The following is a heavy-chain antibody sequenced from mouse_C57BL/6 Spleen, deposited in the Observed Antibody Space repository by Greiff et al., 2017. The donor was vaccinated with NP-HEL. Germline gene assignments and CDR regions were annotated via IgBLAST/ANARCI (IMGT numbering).Heavy chain of an antibody. V-gene: IGHV5-15*01. Sequence: EVNLVESGGGLVQPGGSLKLSCAASGFTFSDYGMAWVRQAPRKGPEWVAFISNLAYSIYYADTVTGRFTISRENAKNTLYLEMSSLRSEDTAMYYCARRYYEGYFDVWGTGTTVTVSS. D-gene: IGHD2-4*01. CDR1: GFTFSDYG. CDR2: ISNLAYSI. CDR3: ARRYYEGYFDV. J-gene: IGHJ1*03.